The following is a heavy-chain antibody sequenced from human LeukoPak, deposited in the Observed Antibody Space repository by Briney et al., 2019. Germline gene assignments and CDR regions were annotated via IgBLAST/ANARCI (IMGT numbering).Heavy chain of an antibody. Sequence: SETLSLTCTVSGGSISSGGYYWSWIRQPPGKGLEWIGYIYHSGSTNYNPSLKSRVTISVDTSKNQFSLKLSSVTAADTAVYYCATDRGAVGGTDIWGQGTMVTISS. CDR3: ATDRGAVGGTDI. CDR1: GGSISSGGYY. J-gene: IGHJ3*02. D-gene: IGHD1-26*01. V-gene: IGHV4-61*08. CDR2: IYHSGST.